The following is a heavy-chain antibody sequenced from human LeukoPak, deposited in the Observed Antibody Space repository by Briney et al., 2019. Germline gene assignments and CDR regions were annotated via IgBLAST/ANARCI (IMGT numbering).Heavy chain of an antibody. CDR2: IGRRANT. D-gene: IGHD3-16*02. CDR3: AKDREGGFWGSYRYGQRSFDY. J-gene: IGHJ4*02. Sequence: PGGSLRLSCAASGFTFHTYAMAWVPRAPGMGLEWVSCIGRRANTYYADSVKGRFTISRDYSKSTLYLQMNSLRAEDTAVYYCAKDREGGFWGSYRYGQRSFDYWGQGTLVTVSS. V-gene: IGHV3-23*01. CDR1: GFTFHTYA.